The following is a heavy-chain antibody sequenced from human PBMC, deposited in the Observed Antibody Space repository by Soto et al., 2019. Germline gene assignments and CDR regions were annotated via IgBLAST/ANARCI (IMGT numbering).Heavy chain of an antibody. J-gene: IGHJ4*02. CDR2: IRGKAYGGTT. V-gene: IGHV3-49*04. CDR1: GFTFGGYA. D-gene: IGHD6-25*01. Sequence: GGSLRLSCTTSGFTFGGYAMSWVRQAPGKGLEWVGSIRGKAYGGTTEYAASVRGRFTISRDDSKSIAYLQMNSLRTEDTAVYFCARYRMAADLSDFDYWGQGTLVTVSS. CDR3: ARYRMAADLSDFDY.